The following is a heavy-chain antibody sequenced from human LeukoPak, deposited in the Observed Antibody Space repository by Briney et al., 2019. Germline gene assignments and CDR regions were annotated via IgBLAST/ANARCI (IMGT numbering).Heavy chain of an antibody. V-gene: IGHV3-21*01. J-gene: IGHJ4*02. CDR2: ISSSSSYI. Sequence: GGSLRLSCAASGFTFSSYSMNWVRQAPGKGLEWVSSISSSSSYIYYADSVKGRFTISRDNAKNSLYLQMNSLRAEDTAVYYCARSGSGSWSDFDYWGQGTLVTVSS. D-gene: IGHD6-13*01. CDR3: ARSGSGSWSDFDY. CDR1: GFTFSSYS.